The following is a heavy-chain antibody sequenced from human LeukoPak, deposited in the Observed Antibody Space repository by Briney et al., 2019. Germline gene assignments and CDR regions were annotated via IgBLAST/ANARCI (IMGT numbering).Heavy chain of an antibody. CDR2: INHSGST. D-gene: IGHD6-19*01. CDR3: ARRWGLQWLAQTYYFDY. V-gene: IGHV4-34*01. CDR1: GGSFSGYY. Sequence: PSETLSLTCAVYGGSFSGYYWSWIRQPPGKGLEWIGEINHSGSTNYNPSLKSRVTISVDTSKNQFSLKLSSVTAADTAVYYCARRWGLQWLAQTYYFDYWGQGTLVTVSS. J-gene: IGHJ4*02.